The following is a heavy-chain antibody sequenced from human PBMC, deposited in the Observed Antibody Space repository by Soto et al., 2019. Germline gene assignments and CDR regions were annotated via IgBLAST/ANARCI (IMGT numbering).Heavy chain of an antibody. CDR1: GGSISSGDYY. Sequence: QVQLQESGPGLVEPSQTLSLICTVSGGSISSGDYYWSWIRQLPGKGLEWIGYIYYSGTTFHNPSLKSRVSISVDTSKNLFSLKLSSMTAADTAVYYCARTSGDYGLSKYFQHWGQGTPVTVSS. V-gene: IGHV4-31*03. D-gene: IGHD4-17*01. CDR2: IYYSGTT. CDR3: ARTSGDYGLSKYFQH. J-gene: IGHJ1*01.